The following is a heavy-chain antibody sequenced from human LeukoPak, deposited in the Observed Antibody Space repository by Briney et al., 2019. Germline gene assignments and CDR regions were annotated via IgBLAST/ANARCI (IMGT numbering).Heavy chain of an antibody. V-gene: IGHV3-21*01. CDR3: ATNSGSYPLYFDY. CDR2: ISSSSSYI. CDR1: GFTFSSYA. Sequence: GQSLRLSCVASGFTFSSYAMSWVRQAPGKGLEWVSSISSSSSYIYYADSVKGRFTISRDNAKNSLYLQMNSLRAEDTAVYYCATNSGSYPLYFDYWGQGTLVTVSS. J-gene: IGHJ4*02. D-gene: IGHD1-26*01.